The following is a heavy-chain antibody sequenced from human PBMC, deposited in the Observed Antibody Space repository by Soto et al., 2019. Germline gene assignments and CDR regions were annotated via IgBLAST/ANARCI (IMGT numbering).Heavy chain of an antibody. V-gene: IGHV4-39*02. Sequence: PSETLSLTCTVSGASISSSRYYWGWIRQPPGKGLEYIGSISYTGTTFYNPSLKSRVTISVDTSKNHFSLKLTSLTAADTAVYYCVGISRYYFYMDDWGKGTTVTVSS. CDR1: GASISSSRYY. CDR3: VGISRYYFYMDD. CDR2: ISYTGTT. J-gene: IGHJ6*03.